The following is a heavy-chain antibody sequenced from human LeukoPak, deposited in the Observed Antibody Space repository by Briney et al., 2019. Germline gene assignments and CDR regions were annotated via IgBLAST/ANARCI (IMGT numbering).Heavy chain of an antibody. CDR1: GFTFSNAW. CDR2: IKSKTDGGTT. J-gene: IGHJ4*02. CDR3: AKQGVIRLGELSLVY. V-gene: IGHV3-15*07. D-gene: IGHD3-16*02. Sequence: PGGSLRLSCAASGFTFSNAWMNWVRQAPGKGLEWVGRIKSKTDGGTTDYAAPVKGRFTISRDDSKNTLYLQMDSLRAEDTAVYYCAKQGVIRLGELSLVYWGQGTLVTVSS.